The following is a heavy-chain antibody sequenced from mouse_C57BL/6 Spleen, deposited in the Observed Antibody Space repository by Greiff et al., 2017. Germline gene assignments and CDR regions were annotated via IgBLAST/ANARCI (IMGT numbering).Heavy chain of an antibody. J-gene: IGHJ2*01. D-gene: IGHD2-1*01. CDR2: INPASRCT. CDR1: GYAFPNYL. V-gene: IGHV1-54*01. Sequence: VQLQQSGAELVRPGTSVTVSCKASGYAFPNYLIEWVKQRPGQGLEWIGVINPASRCTNYTQKFKGTATLTAANSSSTGYMQLSSLTSEDSACYFGARAGGNYYFDYWGKGTTLTVSS. CDR3: ARAGGNYYFDY.